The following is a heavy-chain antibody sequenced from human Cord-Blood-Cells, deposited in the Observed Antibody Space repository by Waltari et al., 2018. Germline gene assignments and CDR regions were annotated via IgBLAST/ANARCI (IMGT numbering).Heavy chain of an antibody. V-gene: IGHV4-38-2*01. CDR2: IYHSGST. D-gene: IGHD4-17*01. J-gene: IGHJ6*02. Sequence: QVQLQESGPGLVKPSETLSLTCAVSGYSISSGYYWGWIRQPPGKGLEWIGSIYHSGSTYYNPSLKSRVTISVDTSKNQFSLKLSSVTAADTAVYYCARLDDYGDYYYYGMDVWGQGTTVTVSS. CDR1: GYSISSGYY. CDR3: ARLDDYGDYYYYGMDV.